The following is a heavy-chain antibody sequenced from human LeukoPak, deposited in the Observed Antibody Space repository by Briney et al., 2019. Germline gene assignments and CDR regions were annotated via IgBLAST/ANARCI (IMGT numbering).Heavy chain of an antibody. D-gene: IGHD2-15*01. CDR2: IYPVDSDT. CDR3: ARLGTSATYFDF. J-gene: IGHJ4*02. CDR1: GYSFIRNW. V-gene: IGHV5-51*01. Sequence: GESLKISCKGSGYSFIRNWIGWVRQMPGKGLGWMAIIYPVDSDTRYSPSFQGQVTISADKSISTAYLQWSRLTASDTAMYYCARLGTSATYFDFWGQGTLVTVSS.